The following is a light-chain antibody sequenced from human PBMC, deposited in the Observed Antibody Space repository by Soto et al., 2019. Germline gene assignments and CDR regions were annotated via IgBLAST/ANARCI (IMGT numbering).Light chain of an antibody. V-gene: IGKV4-1*01. CDR1: QSVLYSSNNKNY. J-gene: IGKJ1*01. CDR3: QQYYNTPWT. Sequence: DIVMTQSPDSLAVSLGERATINCKSSQSVLYSSNNKNYLAWYQHKPGQPPKLLINWASTRESGVPDRFSGSGSGTDFTLTISSLQAEDVAVYYCQQYYNTPWTFGQGTKVEIK. CDR2: WAS.